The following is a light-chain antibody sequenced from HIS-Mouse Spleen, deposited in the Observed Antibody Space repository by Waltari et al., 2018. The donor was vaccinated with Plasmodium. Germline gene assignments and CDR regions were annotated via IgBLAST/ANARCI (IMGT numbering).Light chain of an antibody. CDR2: KDS. CDR3: QSADSSGTYRV. V-gene: IGLV3-25*03. J-gene: IGLJ3*02. Sequence: SYELTQPPSVSVSPGQTARITCSGDALPKQYAYWYQQKPGQAPVRVIYKDSERPSGSPERFSDSSYWTTVRLTISGVQAEDEADYYWQSADSSGTYRVFGGGTKLTVL. CDR1: ALPKQY.